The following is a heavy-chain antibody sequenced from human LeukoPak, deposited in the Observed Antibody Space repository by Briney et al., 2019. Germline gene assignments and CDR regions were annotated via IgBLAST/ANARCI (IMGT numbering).Heavy chain of an antibody. V-gene: IGHV3-53*01. D-gene: IGHD6-19*01. CDR1: GFTVSSNY. CDR2: IYSGGST. J-gene: IGHJ4*02. CDR3: AKDWSGAVAGGYFDY. Sequence: GGSLRLSCAASGFTVSSNYMSWVRQAPGKGLEWVSVIYSGGSTYYADSVKGRFTISRDTLYLQMNSLRAEDTAVYYCAKDWSGAVAGGYFDYWGQGTLVTVSS.